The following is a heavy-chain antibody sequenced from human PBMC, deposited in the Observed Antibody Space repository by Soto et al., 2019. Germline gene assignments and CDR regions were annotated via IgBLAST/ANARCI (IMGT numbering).Heavy chain of an antibody. CDR3: ARGHDYGGNSDAFDI. D-gene: IGHD4-17*01. J-gene: IGHJ3*02. CDR1: GGTFSTSS. CDR2: IIPIFGTS. V-gene: IGHV1-69*12. Sequence: QVQLVQSGAEVKKPGSSVKVSCKASGGTFSTSSINWVRQAPGQGLEWMGGIIPIFGTSDYAQKFQGRITITEDESTRTVYMELRSLRSEDTAFYYCARGHDYGGNSDAFDIWGQGTMVTVSS.